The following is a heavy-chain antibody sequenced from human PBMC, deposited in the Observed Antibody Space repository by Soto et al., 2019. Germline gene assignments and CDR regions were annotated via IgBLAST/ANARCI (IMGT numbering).Heavy chain of an antibody. CDR3: ARSYGPQGVTPGVGDY. CDR1: GYTFINYG. J-gene: IGHJ4*02. V-gene: IGHV1-18*01. D-gene: IGHD2-21*02. Sequence: LLVQSGAEVKKPGASVKVSCQTSGYTFINYGVSWLRQAPGQGLEWMGWVSAKNGNTNYVQKFQDRVTMTTDTSTGTAFMELRSLRSDDTALYYCARSYGPQGVTPGVGDYWGQGTLVIVSS. CDR2: VSAKNGNT.